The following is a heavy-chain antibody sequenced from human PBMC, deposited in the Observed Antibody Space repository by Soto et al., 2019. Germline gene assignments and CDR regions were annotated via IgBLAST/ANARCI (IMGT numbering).Heavy chain of an antibody. CDR1: GFTFSSYG. J-gene: IGHJ3*02. Sequence: QVQLVESGGGVVQPGRSLRLSCAASGFTFSSYGMHWVRQAPGKGLEWVAVKSDDGSNKYYADSVKGRFPISRDNSKTTLYLPMNSLRAEDTAGYYCAKDPPIDSSGYHGALDIWGQGTMVTVSS. D-gene: IGHD3-22*01. V-gene: IGHV3-30*18. CDR2: KSDDGSNK. CDR3: AKDPPIDSSGYHGALDI.